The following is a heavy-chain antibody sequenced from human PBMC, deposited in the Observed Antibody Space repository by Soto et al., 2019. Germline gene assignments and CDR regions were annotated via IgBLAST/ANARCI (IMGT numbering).Heavy chain of an antibody. CDR1: GFTVSSNY. CDR2: IYSGASGGNT. CDR3: AKDQRTWAY. V-gene: IGHV3-66*01. D-gene: IGHD6-25*01. Sequence: GGSLRLSCAASGFTVSSNYMSWVRQAPGKGLEWVSVIYSGASGGNTYYADSVKGRFTISRDNSKNTLFLQMNSLRAEDTAVYYCAKDQRTWAYWGQGTRVPVSS. J-gene: IGHJ4*02.